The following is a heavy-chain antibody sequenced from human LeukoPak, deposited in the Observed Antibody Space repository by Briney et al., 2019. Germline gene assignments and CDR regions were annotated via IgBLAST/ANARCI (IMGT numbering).Heavy chain of an antibody. CDR1: GFTFSDYY. J-gene: IGHJ3*02. D-gene: IGHD3-22*01. Sequence: GGSLRLSCAASGFTFSDYYMSWIRQAPGKGLEWVSYISSSGSTIYYADSVKGRFTISRDNAKNSLYPQMNSLRAEDTAVYYCARIDSSGYYSPGDIWGQGTMVTVSS. CDR3: ARIDSSGYYSPGDI. V-gene: IGHV3-11*04. CDR2: ISSSGSTI.